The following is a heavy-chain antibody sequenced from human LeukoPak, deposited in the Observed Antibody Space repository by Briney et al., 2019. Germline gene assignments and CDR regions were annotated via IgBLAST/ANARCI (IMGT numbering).Heavy chain of an antibody. CDR1: GFTFSSYS. J-gene: IGHJ6*04. Sequence: GGSLRLSCAASGFTFSSYSMNWVRQAPGKGLEWVSSISSSSSYIYYADSVKGRFTISRDNAKNSLYLQMNSLRAEDTAVYYCARDEDSYGSRGVDVWGKGTTVTISS. D-gene: IGHD5-18*01. CDR2: ISSSSSYI. V-gene: IGHV3-21*01. CDR3: ARDEDSYGSRGVDV.